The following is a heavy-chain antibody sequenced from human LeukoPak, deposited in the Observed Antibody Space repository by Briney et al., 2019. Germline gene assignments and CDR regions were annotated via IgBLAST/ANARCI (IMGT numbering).Heavy chain of an antibody. V-gene: IGHV4-38-2*02. CDR1: GYSISSGYF. CDR3: ARLVGASIRDYMDV. J-gene: IGHJ6*03. CDR2: ISHSGST. Sequence: SETLSLTCTVSGYSISSGYFWGWIRQPPGKGLEWMASISHSGSTYYNPSLKSRVSISVDTSKNQFSMRLSSATAADTAVYCCARLVGASIRDYMDVWGKGTTVTVSS. D-gene: IGHD1-26*01.